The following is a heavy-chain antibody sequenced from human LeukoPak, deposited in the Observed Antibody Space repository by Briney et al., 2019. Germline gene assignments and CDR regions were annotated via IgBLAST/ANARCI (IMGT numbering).Heavy chain of an antibody. CDR2: INPNSGDT. CDR1: GYTFTGYY. D-gene: IGHD5-12*01. V-gene: IGHV1-2*02. Sequence: ASVKVSCKASGYTFTGYYMSWVRQTPGQGLEWMGWINPNSGDTNYAQKSQGRVTMTRDTSIRTAYMELSRLRSDDTAVYYCARDSGLGYSGYDLAWWGQGTLITVSS. CDR3: ARDSGLGYSGYDLAW. J-gene: IGHJ4*02.